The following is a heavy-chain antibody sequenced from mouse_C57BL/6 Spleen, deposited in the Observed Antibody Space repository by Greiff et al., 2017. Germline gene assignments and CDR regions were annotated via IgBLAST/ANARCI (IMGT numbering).Heavy chain of an antibody. CDR3: AERFYYDCEGIGY. Sequence: VQLQESGAELVKPGASVKISCKASGYAFSGYWMNWVKQRPGKGLEWIGQIYPGDGDTNYNGKFKGKATLTADKSSSTAYMQLSSLTSEDSAVYVCAERFYYDCEGIGYWGQGTTLTVSS. J-gene: IGHJ2*01. V-gene: IGHV1-80*01. CDR2: IYPGDGDT. D-gene: IGHD2-4*01. CDR1: GYAFSGYW.